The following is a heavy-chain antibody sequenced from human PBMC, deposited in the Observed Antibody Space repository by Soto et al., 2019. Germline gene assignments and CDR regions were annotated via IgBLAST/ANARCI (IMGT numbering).Heavy chain of an antibody. CDR2: ISSSGSTI. V-gene: IGHV3-48*03. D-gene: IGHD4-17*01. CDR1: GFTFCSYE. J-gene: IGHJ5*02. CDR3: ARVQTTAVKYWFDP. Sequence: EVQLVESGGGLVQPGGSLRLSCAASGFTFCSYEMNWVRQAPGKGLEWVSYISSSGSTIYYADSVKGRFTISRDNAKNSLYLQMNSLRAEDTAVYYCARVQTTAVKYWFDPWGQGTLVTVSS.